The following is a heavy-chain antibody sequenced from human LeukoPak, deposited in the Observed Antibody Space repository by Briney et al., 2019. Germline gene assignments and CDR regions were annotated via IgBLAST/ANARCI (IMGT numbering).Heavy chain of an antibody. CDR1: GGSTSSSDYY. CDR3: ATSPTVAAQVDC. Sequence: SETLSLTCSVSGGSTSSSDYYWAWLRQSPGKGLEWIGTSFYTGNTYFNPSLKSRVTILVDTSRNQVSLQLTSVTAADTAVYYCATSPTVAAQVDCWGRGTLVTVSS. D-gene: IGHD6-13*01. CDR2: SFYTGNT. V-gene: IGHV4-39*07. J-gene: IGHJ4*02.